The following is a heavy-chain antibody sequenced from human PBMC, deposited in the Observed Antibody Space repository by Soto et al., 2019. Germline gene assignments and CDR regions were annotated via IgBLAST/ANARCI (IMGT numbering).Heavy chain of an antibody. CDR1: GYTFNTYS. V-gene: IGHV1-18*04. CDR3: ARENVLSYVDTAMVDYFDY. CDR2: ISGYNGDT. D-gene: IGHD5-18*01. Sequence: ASVKVSCKASGYTFNTYSISWVRQAPGQGLEWMGWISGYNGDTHYAQKFQGRVTMTTDTSTSTAYMELRSLRSDDTAMYYCARENVLSYVDTAMVDYFDYWGQGTLVTVAS. J-gene: IGHJ4*02.